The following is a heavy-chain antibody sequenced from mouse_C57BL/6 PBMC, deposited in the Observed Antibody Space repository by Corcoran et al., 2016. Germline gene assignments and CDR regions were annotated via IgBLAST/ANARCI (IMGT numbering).Heavy chain of an antibody. CDR3: ARWGGYYVDY. V-gene: IGHV1-26*01. CDR1: GYTFTDYY. J-gene: IGHJ2*01. Sequence: EVQLQQSGPELVKPGASVKISCKASGYTFTDYYMNWVKQSHGKSLEWIGDINPNNGGTSYNQKFKGKATLTVDKSSSTAYMELRSLTSGDSEVYYCARWGGYYVDYWGQGTTLTVSS. CDR2: INPNNGGT.